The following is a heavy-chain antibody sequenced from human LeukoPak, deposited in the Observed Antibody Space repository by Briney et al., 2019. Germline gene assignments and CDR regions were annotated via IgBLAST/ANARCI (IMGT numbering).Heavy chain of an antibody. CDR2: INHSGTT. CDR1: GGSLSGFY. CDR3: ARASSFDKTTRWNPAYFGP. V-gene: IGHV4-34*01. Sequence: SETLSLTCAVHGGSLSGFYWSWIRQPPGKGLEWIGKINHSGTTNYNPSLKSRVTISVDTSKNQVSLDLASVTAADTAVYYCARASSFDKTTRWNPAYFGPWGQGTLVTVSS. J-gene: IGHJ5*02. D-gene: IGHD1-1*01.